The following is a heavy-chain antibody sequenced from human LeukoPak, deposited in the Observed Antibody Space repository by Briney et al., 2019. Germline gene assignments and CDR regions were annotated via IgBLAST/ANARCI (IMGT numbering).Heavy chain of an antibody. CDR3: ARDRNYGSGNLFDY. CDR2: INHSGST. Sequence: SETLSLTCAVYGGSFSGYYWSWIRQPPGEGLEWIGEINHSGSTNYNPSLKSRVTISVDTSKNQFSLKLTSVTAADTAVYYCARDRNYGSGNLFDYWGQGTLVTVPS. D-gene: IGHD3-10*01. CDR1: GGSFSGYY. V-gene: IGHV4-34*01. J-gene: IGHJ4*02.